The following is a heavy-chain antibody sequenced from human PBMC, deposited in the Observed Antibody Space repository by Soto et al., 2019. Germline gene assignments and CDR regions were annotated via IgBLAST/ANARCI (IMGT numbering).Heavy chain of an antibody. D-gene: IGHD3-10*01. CDR1: GFTFNNYA. J-gene: IGHJ6*03. Sequence: PGGSLRLSCAASGFTFNNYAMAWARQYPGKGLEWVSAITGSGGSTYYADSVKGRFTISRDNSKNTLYLQMNSLRAEDTAVYYCAKDKELLWFGELLYLENYYYYMDVWGKGTTVTVSS. CDR3: AKDKELLWFGELLYLENYYYYMDV. V-gene: IGHV3-23*01. CDR2: ITGSGGST.